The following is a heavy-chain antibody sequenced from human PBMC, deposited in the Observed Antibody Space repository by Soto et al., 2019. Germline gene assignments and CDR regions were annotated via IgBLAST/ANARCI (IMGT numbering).Heavy chain of an antibody. CDR1: GGTFSSYT. D-gene: IGHD6-13*01. CDR2: IIPILGIA. V-gene: IGHV1-69*08. CDR3: ARDSSSWPNWFDP. J-gene: IGHJ5*02. Sequence: QVQLVQSGAEVKKPGSSVKVSCKASGGTFSSYTISWVRQAPGQGLEWMGRIIPILGIANYAQKFQGRVTITADKSTSTAYMELSSLRSEDTAVYYCARDSSSWPNWFDPWGQGTLVTVSS.